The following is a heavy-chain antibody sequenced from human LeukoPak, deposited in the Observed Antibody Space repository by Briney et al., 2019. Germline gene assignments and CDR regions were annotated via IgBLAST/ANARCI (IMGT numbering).Heavy chain of an antibody. CDR3: ARVGATTRSFDY. V-gene: IGHV4-59*01. Sequence: SETLSLTCTVSGGSLNSYFWSWIRQPPGKGLEWIGFVYYSGTTYYNPSLKSRVTISVDTSKNQFSLKVSSVTAADTAVYYCARVGATTRSFDYWGQEALVTVSS. D-gene: IGHD1-26*01. CDR1: GGSLNSYF. CDR2: VYYSGTT. J-gene: IGHJ4*02.